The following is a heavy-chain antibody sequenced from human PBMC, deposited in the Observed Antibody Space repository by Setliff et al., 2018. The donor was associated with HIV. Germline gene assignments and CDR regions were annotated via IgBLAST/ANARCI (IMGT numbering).Heavy chain of an antibody. CDR1: RGSIRSGTYY. V-gene: IGHV4-39*01. CDR2: MYYTGNT. J-gene: IGHJ5*02. CDR3: ARVPVAGANWFDP. D-gene: IGHD2-21*01. Sequence: SETLSLTCTVSRGSIRSGTYYWGWIRQPPGKGLEWIGNMYYTGNTYHNPSLKSRVTISVDTSKNQFSLKLISVTAADQGVYYCARVPVAGANWFDPWGLGTLVTVSS.